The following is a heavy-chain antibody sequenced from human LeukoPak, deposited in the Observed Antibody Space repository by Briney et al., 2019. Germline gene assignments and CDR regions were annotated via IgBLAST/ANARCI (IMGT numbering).Heavy chain of an antibody. CDR1: GFTFSSYW. J-gene: IGHJ6*03. D-gene: IGHD3-10*01. Sequence: GSLRLSCAASGFTFSSYWMSWVRQPPGKGLEWIGYISHSGTTNYNPSLKSRVTISVDTSKNQFSLKLSSVTAADTAVYYCARIAQGGSGSYYTPQYYYYYMDVWGKGTTVTVFS. CDR2: ISHSGTT. V-gene: IGHV4-59*01. CDR3: ARIAQGGSGSYYTPQYYYYYMDV.